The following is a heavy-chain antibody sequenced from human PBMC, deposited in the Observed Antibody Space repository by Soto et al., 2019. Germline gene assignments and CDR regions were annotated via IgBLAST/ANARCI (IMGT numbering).Heavy chain of an antibody. V-gene: IGHV1-69*01. Sequence: QVHLAQTGAAVRKPGSSVKVSCTTSGGAFSDFAFSWVRQAPGQGLEWMGGIIPMFDASKYAQRFQGRVTITADASLKTVYLTMSNLKPEDTAVYYCARHFDVDPSLDHYYFDLWGRGALVP. J-gene: IGHJ2*01. CDR3: ARHFDVDPSLDHYYFDL. D-gene: IGHD3-9*01. CDR1: GGAFSDFA. CDR2: IIPMFDAS.